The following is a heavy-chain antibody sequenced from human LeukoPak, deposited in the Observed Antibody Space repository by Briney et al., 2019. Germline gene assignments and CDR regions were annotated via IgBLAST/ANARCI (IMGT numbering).Heavy chain of an antibody. CDR3: AKDGSIAAAGMPYYYYYMDV. D-gene: IGHD6-13*01. CDR2: ISSSGSTI. Sequence: GGSLRLSCAASGFTFSDYYMSWIRQAPGKGLEWVSYISSSGSTIYYADPVKGRFTISRDNAKNSLYLQMNSLRAEDTAVYYCAKDGSIAAAGMPYYYYYMDVWGKGTTVTVSS. CDR1: GFTFSDYY. V-gene: IGHV3-11*04. J-gene: IGHJ6*03.